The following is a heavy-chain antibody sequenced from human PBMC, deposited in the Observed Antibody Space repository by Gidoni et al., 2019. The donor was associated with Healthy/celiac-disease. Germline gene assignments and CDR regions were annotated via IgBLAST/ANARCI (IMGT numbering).Heavy chain of an antibody. V-gene: IGHV3-11*01. D-gene: IGHD2-15*01. J-gene: IGHJ6*02. CDR3: ARSYCSGGSCYYYYYYYGMDV. CDR2: ISSSGSTI. CDR1: GFTFSDYH. Sequence: QVQLVESGGGSVKPGGSLRLSCAASGFTFSDYHRSWIRQAPGTGLEWVSYISSSGSTIYYADSVDGRFTSCRDNAKNSLYLKMNSLRGEDTAVYSCARSYCSGGSCYYYYYYYGMDVWGQGTTVTVSS.